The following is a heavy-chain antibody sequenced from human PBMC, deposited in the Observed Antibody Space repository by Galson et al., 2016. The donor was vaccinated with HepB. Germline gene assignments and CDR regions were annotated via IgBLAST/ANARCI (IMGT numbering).Heavy chain of an antibody. D-gene: IGHD2-15*01. CDR1: GFTFSNHA. CDR2: INDSGGST. J-gene: IGHJ3*02. V-gene: IGHV3-23*01. CDR3: AKVVIRALRFAFDI. Sequence: SLRLSCAASGFTFSNHAMTWVRQAPGKGLEWVSLINDSGGSTYYADSVKGRVTISRDNSKKTLYLQMNSLRAEDTAGYYCAKVVIRALRFAFDIWGQGTMVTGSS.